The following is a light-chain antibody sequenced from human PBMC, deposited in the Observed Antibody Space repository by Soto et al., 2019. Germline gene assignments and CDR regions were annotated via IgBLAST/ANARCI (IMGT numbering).Light chain of an antibody. J-gene: IGKJ4*01. Sequence: EVVMTQSPATLSVSPGERATLSCRASQSVGSKLAWYQQKPGQAPRLLIFDAFTRATGIPARCSGSGSATEFTLFISSLQSEDFAVYYCQQYNNWPPLTFGGATNVEI. V-gene: IGKV3-15*01. CDR1: QSVGSK. CDR3: QQYNNWPPLT. CDR2: DAF.